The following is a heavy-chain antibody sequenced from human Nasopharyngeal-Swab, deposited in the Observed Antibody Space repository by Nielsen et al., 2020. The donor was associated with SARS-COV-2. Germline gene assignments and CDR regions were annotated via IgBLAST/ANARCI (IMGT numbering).Heavy chain of an antibody. Sequence: GGSLRLSCAASGFNLSSYAMHWVRQAPGKGLEYVSVISGDGGTTFYANSVKGRFTISRDNSKNTLYLQMGSLRPEDTAVYYCARALGGHPDSWGQGTLVTISS. CDR3: ARALGGHPDS. D-gene: IGHD2-15*01. CDR1: GFNLSSYA. V-gene: IGHV3-64*01. J-gene: IGHJ5*01. CDR2: ISGDGGTT.